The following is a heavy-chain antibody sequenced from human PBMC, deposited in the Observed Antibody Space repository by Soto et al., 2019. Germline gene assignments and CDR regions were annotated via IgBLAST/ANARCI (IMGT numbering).Heavy chain of an antibody. J-gene: IGHJ3*02. CDR2: IIPIFGTA. CDR3: ARLLYYYDSSAQPRAFDI. V-gene: IGHV1-69*13. CDR1: GGTFSSYA. Sequence: SVKVSCKASGGTFSSYAISWVRQAPGQELEWMGGIIPIFGTANYAQKFQGRVTITADESTSTAYMELSSLRSEDTAVYYCARLLYYYDSSAQPRAFDIWGQGKMVTVSS. D-gene: IGHD3-22*01.